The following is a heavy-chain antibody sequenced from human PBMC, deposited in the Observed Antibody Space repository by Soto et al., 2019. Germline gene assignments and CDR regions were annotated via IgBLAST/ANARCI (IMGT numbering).Heavy chain of an antibody. J-gene: IGHJ4*02. Sequence: GGLLRLSYAASGFTFSSYAMSWVRQAPGKGLEWVSAISGSGGSTYYADSVKGRFTISRDNSKNTLYLQMNSLRAEDTAVYYCARNQVLRFLEWLLAPSDYRGQGTLVTVSS. D-gene: IGHD3-3*01. CDR3: ARNQVLRFLEWLLAPSDY. CDR1: GFTFSSYA. V-gene: IGHV3-23*01. CDR2: ISGSGGST.